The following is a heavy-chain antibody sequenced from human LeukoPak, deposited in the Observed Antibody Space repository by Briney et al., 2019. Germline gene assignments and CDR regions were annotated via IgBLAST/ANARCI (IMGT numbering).Heavy chain of an antibody. CDR2: IWYDGSNK. D-gene: IGHD1-26*01. V-gene: IGHV3-33*01. CDR3: ARALGGRDAIDI. Sequence: GGSLRLSCAASGFTFSSYGMHWVRQAPGKGLEWVAVIWYDGSNKYYADSVKGRFTISRDNSKNTLYLQMNSLRAEDTAVYYCARALGGRDAIDIWGQGTMVTVSS. CDR1: GFTFSSYG. J-gene: IGHJ3*02.